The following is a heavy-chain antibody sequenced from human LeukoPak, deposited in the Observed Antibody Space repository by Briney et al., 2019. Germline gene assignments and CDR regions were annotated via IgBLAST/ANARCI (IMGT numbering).Heavy chain of an antibody. CDR1: GFTFSSYS. J-gene: IGHJ6*02. Sequence: GGSLRLSCAASGFTFSSYSMNWVRQAPGKGLEWVSSISTSSTYIYYADSVKGRFTISRDNAKNSLYLQMNSPRAEDTAVYYCARAVLYYYYGMDVWGQGTTVTVSS. V-gene: IGHV3-21*01. CDR3: ARAVLYYYYGMDV. CDR2: ISTSSTYI.